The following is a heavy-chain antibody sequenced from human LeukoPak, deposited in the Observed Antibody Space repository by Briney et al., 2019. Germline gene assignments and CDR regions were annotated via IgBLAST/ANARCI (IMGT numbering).Heavy chain of an antibody. D-gene: IGHD3-10*01. J-gene: IGHJ4*01. CDR1: GFTFSSYW. CDR3: ARDITLTRGGRSDY. Sequence: GGSLRLSCAASGFTFSSYWMYWVRQAPGKGLVWVSRINTDGRNTNYADSVKGRFTISRDNAKNTLYLQMNSLRAEDTAVYYCARDITLTRGGRSDYWGHGTLVTVSS. V-gene: IGHV3-74*01. CDR2: INTDGRNT.